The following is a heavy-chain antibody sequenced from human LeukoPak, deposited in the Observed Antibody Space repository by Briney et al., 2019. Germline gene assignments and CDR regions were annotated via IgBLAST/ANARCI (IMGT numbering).Heavy chain of an antibody. J-gene: IGHJ4*02. Sequence: SETLSLTCTVSGGSISSYYWSWIRQPPGKGLEWIGYIYYTGSTNYNPSFKRRVTISLDTSKNQFSLKLTSVTAADTAVYYCARGNGEGYSSGYFDYWGQGTLVTVSS. D-gene: IGHD5-18*01. CDR3: ARGNGEGYSSGYFDY. CDR2: IYYTGST. V-gene: IGHV4-59*01. CDR1: GGSISSYY.